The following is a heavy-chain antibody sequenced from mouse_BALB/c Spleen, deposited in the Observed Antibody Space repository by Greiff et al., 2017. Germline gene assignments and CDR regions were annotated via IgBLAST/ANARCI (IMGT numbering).Heavy chain of an antibody. CDR1: GYTFTSYW. V-gene: IGHV1S22*01. CDR2: IYPGSGST. J-gene: IGHJ3*01. Sequence: LQQPGSELVRPGASVKLSCKASGYTFTSYWMHWVKQRHGQGLEWIGNIYPGSGSTNYDEKFKSKGTLTVDTSSSTAYMHLSSLTSEDSAVYYCTLHYYGYGFAYWGQGTLVTVSA. D-gene: IGHD1-2*01. CDR3: TLHYYGYGFAY.